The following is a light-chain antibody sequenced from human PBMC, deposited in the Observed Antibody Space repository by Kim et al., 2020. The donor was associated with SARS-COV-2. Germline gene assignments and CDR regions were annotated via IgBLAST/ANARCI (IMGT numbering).Light chain of an antibody. CDR2: EDN. J-gene: IGLJ3*02. V-gene: IGLV6-57*03. CDR3: QSYDSSPWV. CDR1: SDSIASNY. Sequence: KTVTISCTRSSDSIASNYVQWYQQRPGSAPTTVIYEDNQRPSGVPDRFSGSIDSSSNSASLTISGLKTEDEADYYCQSYDSSPWVFGGGTQLTVL.